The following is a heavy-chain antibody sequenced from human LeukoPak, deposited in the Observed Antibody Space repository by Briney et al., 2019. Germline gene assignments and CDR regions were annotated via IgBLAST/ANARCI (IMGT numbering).Heavy chain of an antibody. J-gene: IGHJ5*02. V-gene: IGHV3-33*01. CDR3: ARTIVVAGTDWFDP. CDR2: IWYDGTNN. Sequence: GGSLRLSCAVSGFTFSNYGMHWVRQAPGKGLEWVAVIWYDGTNNYYADSVEGRFTISRDNSKNALYLQMNSLGAEDTAVYYCARTIVVAGTDWFDPWGQGTLVTASS. CDR1: GFTFSNYG. D-gene: IGHD6-19*01.